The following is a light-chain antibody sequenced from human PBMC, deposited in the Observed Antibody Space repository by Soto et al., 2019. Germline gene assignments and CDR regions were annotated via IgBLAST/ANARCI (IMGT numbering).Light chain of an antibody. J-gene: IGLJ3*02. V-gene: IGLV1-51*01. CDR3: GTWDSSLSAEV. Sequence: QSVLTQPPSVSAAPGQTVTISCSGSSSNIGKYQVSWYQQVPGTAPKLLIHDTSERPSGIPDRFSGSKSGTSAALGITGLQTGDEADYCCGTWDSSLSAEVFGGGTKLTVL. CDR1: SSNIGKYQ. CDR2: DTS.